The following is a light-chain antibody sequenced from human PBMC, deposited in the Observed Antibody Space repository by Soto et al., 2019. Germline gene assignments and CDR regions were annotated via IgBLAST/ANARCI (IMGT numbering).Light chain of an antibody. Sequence: QSALTQSASVSGSPGQSITISCTGTSSDVGSYNLVSWYQHHPGKAPELMIYEGTKRPSGVSIRFSGSKSGNTASLTISGLQAEDEADYYCSSYTSNSTLVFGGGTKLTVL. V-gene: IGLV2-14*02. CDR1: SSDVGSYNL. CDR2: EGT. CDR3: SSYTSNSTLV. J-gene: IGLJ2*01.